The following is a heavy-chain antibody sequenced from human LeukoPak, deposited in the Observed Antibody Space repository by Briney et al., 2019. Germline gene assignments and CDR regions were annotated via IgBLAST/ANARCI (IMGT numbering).Heavy chain of an antibody. CDR2: IGTSSSYI. D-gene: IGHD6-19*01. Sequence: GGSLRLSCAASGFTFSSYSMNWVRQAPGKGLEWVSSIGTSSSYIYYADSLKGRFTISRDNAKNSLYLQMNSLRAEDTAVYYCARETPDSSGWDWGQGTLVTVSS. CDR1: GFTFSSYS. J-gene: IGHJ1*01. CDR3: ARETPDSSGWD. V-gene: IGHV3-21*01.